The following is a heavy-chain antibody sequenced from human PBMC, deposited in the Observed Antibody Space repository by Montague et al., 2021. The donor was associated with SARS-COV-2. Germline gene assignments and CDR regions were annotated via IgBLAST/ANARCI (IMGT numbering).Heavy chain of an antibody. Sequence: TLSLTCTVSGGSICSGYFYWSWIRQPAGKGLEWIGRIRTTGHTDYNSSLESRVFMSVDTSTNQFSLSLTSVTAADTAVYFCARFGSGTLEFDLWGQGTLVTVSS. CDR1: GGSICSGYFY. D-gene: IGHD1-26*01. CDR2: IRTTGHT. CDR3: ARFGSGTLEFDL. J-gene: IGHJ4*02. V-gene: IGHV4-61*02.